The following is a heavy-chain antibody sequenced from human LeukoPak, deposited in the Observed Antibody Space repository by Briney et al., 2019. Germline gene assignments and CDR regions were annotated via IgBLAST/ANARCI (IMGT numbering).Heavy chain of an antibody. CDR1: GFTFSSYG. Sequence: GGSLRLSCAASGFTFSSYGMHWVRQVPGKGLEWVAFIRYDGSNKYYADSVKGRFTISRDNSKNTLYLQMNSLRAEDTAVYYCAKRVSYSSGWYQYYYYYMDVWGKGTTVTISS. D-gene: IGHD6-19*01. CDR3: AKRVSYSSGWYQYYYYYMDV. J-gene: IGHJ6*03. V-gene: IGHV3-30*02. CDR2: IRYDGSNK.